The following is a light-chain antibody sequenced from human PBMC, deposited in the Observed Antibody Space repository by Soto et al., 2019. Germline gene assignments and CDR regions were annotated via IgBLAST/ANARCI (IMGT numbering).Light chain of an antibody. Sequence: QSVLTQPPSVSGAPGQRVTISCTGSSSNTGAGYDVHWYQQVPGMAPKLLIFGNYERPSGVPDRFSGSKSGASASLAISGVQTEDEADYYCQSYDPSLKDWVFGGGTKLTVL. V-gene: IGLV1-40*01. CDR1: SSNTGAGYD. J-gene: IGLJ3*02. CDR3: QSYDPSLKDWV. CDR2: GNY.